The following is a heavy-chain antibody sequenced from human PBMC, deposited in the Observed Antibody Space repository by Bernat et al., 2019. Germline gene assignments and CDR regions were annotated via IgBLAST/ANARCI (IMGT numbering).Heavy chain of an antibody. CDR3: AKDYGDYEVLDD. CDR1: GFTFSSYG. J-gene: IGHJ4*02. Sequence: QVQLVESGGGVVQPGRSLRISCAASGFTFSSYGMHWVRQAPGKGLEWVAVISYDGSNKYYADSVKGRFTISRDNSKNTLYLQMNSLRAEDTAVYYCAKDYGDYEVLDDWGQGTLVTVSS. CDR2: ISYDGSNK. V-gene: IGHV3-30*18. D-gene: IGHD4-17*01.